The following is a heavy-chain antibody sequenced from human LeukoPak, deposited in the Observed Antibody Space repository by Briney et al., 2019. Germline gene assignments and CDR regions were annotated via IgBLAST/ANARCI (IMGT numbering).Heavy chain of an antibody. CDR3: ARGGISSSWYRPNWFDP. CDR2: INHSRST. Sequence: SETLSLTCAVYGGSFSGYYWSWIRQPPGKGLEWIGEINHSRSTNYNPSLKSRVTISVDTSKNQFSLKLSSVTAADTAVYYCARGGISSSWYRPNWFDPWGQGTLVTVSS. CDR1: GGSFSGYY. V-gene: IGHV4-34*01. D-gene: IGHD6-13*01. J-gene: IGHJ5*02.